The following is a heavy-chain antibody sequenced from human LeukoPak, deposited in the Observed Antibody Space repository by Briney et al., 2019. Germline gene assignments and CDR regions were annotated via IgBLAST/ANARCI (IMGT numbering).Heavy chain of an antibody. CDR3: ARDQATPYHEGPQNAFDI. CDR1: GGTFSSYA. CDR2: IIPILGIA. V-gene: IGHV1-69*04. J-gene: IGHJ3*02. Sequence: GASVKVSCKASGGTFSSYAISWVRQAPGQGLEWMGRIIPILGIANYAQKFQGRVTITADKSTSTAYMELSSLRSEDTAVYYCARDQATPYHEGPQNAFDIWGQGTMVTVSS. D-gene: IGHD5-12*01.